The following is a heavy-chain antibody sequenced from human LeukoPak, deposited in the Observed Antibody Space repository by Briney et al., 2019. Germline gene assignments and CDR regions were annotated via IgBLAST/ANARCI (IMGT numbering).Heavy chain of an antibody. D-gene: IGHD3-16*01. CDR1: GFTFSDYY. Sequence: GGSLRLSCAASGFTFSDYYMSWVRQAPGKGLEWVSYISSSGSMLHYADSVKGRFTISRDNAKNSLYLQMSSLRVEDTAVYYCARGPNYGAFDIWGQGTMVTVSS. CDR2: ISSSGSML. CDR3: ARGPNYGAFDI. V-gene: IGHV3-11*04. J-gene: IGHJ3*02.